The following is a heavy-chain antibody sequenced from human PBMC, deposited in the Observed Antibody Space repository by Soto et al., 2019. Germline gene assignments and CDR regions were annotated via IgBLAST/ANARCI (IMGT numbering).Heavy chain of an antibody. CDR2: IFPLTDIP. CDR3: ASGPLVVLIYFES. CDR1: GGTLRNYP. V-gene: IGHV1-69*02. Sequence: QVQLVQSGTEVKKPGSSVKVSCKASGGTLRNYPINWVRQAPGQGLEWMGSIFPLTDIPDYAQNFQARLTISADKSTSTAYMELSSLTADDTAMYFCASGPLVVLIYFESWGQGTLVTVSS. J-gene: IGHJ4*02.